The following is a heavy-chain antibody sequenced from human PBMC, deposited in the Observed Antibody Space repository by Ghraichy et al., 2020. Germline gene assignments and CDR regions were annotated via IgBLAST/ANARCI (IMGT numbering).Heavy chain of an antibody. CDR1: GFTFSSYS. V-gene: IGHV3-21*01. D-gene: IGHD3-22*01. J-gene: IGHJ4*02. CDR2: ISSSSSYI. Sequence: GESLNISCAASGFTFSSYSMNWVRQAPGKGLEWVSSISSSSSYIYYADSVKGRFTISRDNAKNSLYLQMNSLRAEDTAVYYCARGAYYYYDSSGYFLFDYWGQGTLVTVSS. CDR3: ARGAYYYYDSSGYFLFDY.